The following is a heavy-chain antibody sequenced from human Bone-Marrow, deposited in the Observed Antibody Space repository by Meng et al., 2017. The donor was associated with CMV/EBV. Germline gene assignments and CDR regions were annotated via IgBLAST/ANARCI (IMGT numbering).Heavy chain of an antibody. Sequence: GESLKISCTASGFTFGDYAMSWVRQAPGKGLEWVGFIRSKAYGGTTEYAASVKGRCTISRDDSKSIAYLQMNSLKTEDTAVYYCTRAGNWNYFQHWGQGNLVNVAS. CDR3: TRAGNWNYFQH. D-gene: IGHD1-20*01. CDR2: IRSKAYGGTT. J-gene: IGHJ1*01. V-gene: IGHV3-49*04. CDR1: GFTFGDYA.